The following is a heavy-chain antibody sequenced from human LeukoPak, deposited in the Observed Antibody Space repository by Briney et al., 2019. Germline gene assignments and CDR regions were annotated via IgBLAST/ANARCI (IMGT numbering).Heavy chain of an antibody. CDR1: GGSFSGYC. CDR2: INHSGST. D-gene: IGHD6-13*01. CDR3: ARGRYSSSWYRNWFDP. V-gene: IGHV4-34*01. J-gene: IGHJ5*02. Sequence: SETLSLTCAVYGGSFSGYCWSWIRQPPGKRLEWIGEINHSGSTNYNPSLKSRVTISVDTSKNQFSLKLSSVTAADTAVYYCARGRYSSSWYRNWFDPWGQGTLVTVSS.